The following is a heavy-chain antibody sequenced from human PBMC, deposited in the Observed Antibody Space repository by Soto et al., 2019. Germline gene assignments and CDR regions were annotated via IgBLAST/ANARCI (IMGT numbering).Heavy chain of an antibody. J-gene: IGHJ3*02. D-gene: IGHD4-17*01. CDR1: GFSFNAYN. CDR2: ISASGHQI. CDR3: ATIGDVDGFDI. Sequence: EVQLVESGGGLVMPEESLRLSCAASGFSFNAYNMKWVRQAPGKRLEWVSSISASGHQIFYADSVRGRFTIFRDNSKNSLFLQMNSLRAEDTAMYHCATIGDVDGFDIWGLATAVTVSS. V-gene: IGHV3-21*06.